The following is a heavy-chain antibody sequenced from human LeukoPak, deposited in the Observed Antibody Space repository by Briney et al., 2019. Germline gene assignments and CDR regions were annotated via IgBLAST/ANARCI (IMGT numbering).Heavy chain of an antibody. V-gene: IGHV3-30-3*01. D-gene: IGHD5/OR15-5a*01. CDR2: SSSDETYK. J-gene: IGHJ4*02. CDR1: GFPFTVYP. CDR3: ARSVSGVWLFDY. Sequence: GGSLRLSCAAPGFPFTVYPTHWVRQAPGKGLEWVSVSSSDETYKFYADSVRGRFTISRDNSKNRLYLQMSDLRAEDTAVYFCARSVSGVWLFDYWGRGTLVTVSS.